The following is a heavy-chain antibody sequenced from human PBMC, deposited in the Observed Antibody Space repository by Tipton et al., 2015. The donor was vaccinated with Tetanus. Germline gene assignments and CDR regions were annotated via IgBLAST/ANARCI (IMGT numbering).Heavy chain of an antibody. D-gene: IGHD5-18*01. CDR1: GFTFSSYG. Sequence: SLRLSCAASGFTFSSYGMHWVRQAPGKGLEWVAVISYDGSNKYYADSVKGRFTISRDNSKNTLYLQMNSLRAEDTAVYYCARDGGESWIQLWLEFDPWGQGTLVTVSS. J-gene: IGHJ5*02. CDR2: ISYDGSNK. CDR3: ARDGGESWIQLWLEFDP. V-gene: IGHV3-30*03.